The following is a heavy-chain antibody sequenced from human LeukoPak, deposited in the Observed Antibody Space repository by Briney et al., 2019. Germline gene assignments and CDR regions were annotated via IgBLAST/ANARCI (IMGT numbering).Heavy chain of an antibody. CDR3: ARDATAYCGGDCYPDASAFDI. D-gene: IGHD2-21*02. Sequence: GASVKVSCKASGYTFTSYGISWVRQAPGQGLEWMGWISAYIGNTNYAQKLQGRVTITADTSTSTAYMELSSLRSEDTAVYYCARDATAYCGGDCYPDASAFDIWRRETMLSV. CDR2: ISAYIGNT. CDR1: GYTFTSYG. J-gene: IGHJ3*02. V-gene: IGHV1-18*01.